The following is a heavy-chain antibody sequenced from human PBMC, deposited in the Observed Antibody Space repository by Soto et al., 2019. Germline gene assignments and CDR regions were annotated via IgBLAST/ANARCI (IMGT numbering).Heavy chain of an antibody. CDR1: GFTFSMYW. V-gene: IGHV3-74*01. Sequence: GGSLRLSCAASGFTFSMYWMHWVRQVPGKGPEWVSRINDDGSSTNYADSVKGRFTISRDNAKNTLYLQMNDLRPEDTAVYLCTRGPRSTSTGTGGFWGQGTLVAVSS. D-gene: IGHD1-1*01. CDR2: INDDGSST. J-gene: IGHJ4*02. CDR3: TRGPRSTSTGTGGF.